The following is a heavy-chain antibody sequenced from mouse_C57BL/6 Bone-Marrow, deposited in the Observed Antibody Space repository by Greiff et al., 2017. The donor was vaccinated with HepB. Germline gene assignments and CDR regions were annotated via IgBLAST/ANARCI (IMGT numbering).Heavy chain of an antibody. J-gene: IGHJ3*01. CDR1: GFNIKDDY. D-gene: IGHD2-5*01. V-gene: IGHV14-4*01. CDR3: TTRYYSNYLAWFAY. Sequence: VQLKQSGAELVRPGASVKLSCTASGFNIKDDYMHWVKQRPEQGLEWIGWIDPENGDTEYASKFQGKATITADTSSNTAYLQLSSLTSEDTAVYYCTTRYYSNYLAWFAYWGQGTLVTVSA. CDR2: IDPENGDT.